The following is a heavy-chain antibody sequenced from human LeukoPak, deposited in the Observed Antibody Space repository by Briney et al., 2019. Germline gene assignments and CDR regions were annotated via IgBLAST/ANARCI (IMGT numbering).Heavy chain of an antibody. Sequence: ASVKVSCKVSGYTLTELSMHWVRLAPGEGLEWMGGFDPEDGETIYAQNFQGRVTMTEDTSTDTAYMELSSLRSEDTAVYYCATSGSTVTACYYYYMDVWGKGTTVTVSS. CDR2: FDPEDGET. D-gene: IGHD4-11*01. CDR3: ATSGSTVTACYYYYMDV. CDR1: GYTLTELS. V-gene: IGHV1-24*01. J-gene: IGHJ6*03.